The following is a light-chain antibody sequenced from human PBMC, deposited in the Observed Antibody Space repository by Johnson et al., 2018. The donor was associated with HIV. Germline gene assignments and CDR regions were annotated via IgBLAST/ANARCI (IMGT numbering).Light chain of an antibody. Sequence: QSVLTQPPSVSAAPGKKVTISCAGSSSNLGNNYVSWYQQLPGTAPKLLIYDNNKRPSGIPDRCSGSKSGTSANLRITGLQPGDEADYYCGTWDTRLSGGHVFGTGTNVTVL. J-gene: IGLJ1*01. CDR3: GTWDTRLSGGHV. CDR1: SSNLGNNY. V-gene: IGLV1-51*01. CDR2: DNN.